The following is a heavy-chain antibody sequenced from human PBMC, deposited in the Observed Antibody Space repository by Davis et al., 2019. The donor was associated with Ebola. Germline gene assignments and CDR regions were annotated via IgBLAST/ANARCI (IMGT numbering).Heavy chain of an antibody. D-gene: IGHD6-19*01. Sequence: MPSETLSLTCTVSGGSIGNYYWNWIRQPPGKGLEWIGYIYYSGSTNYNPSLKSRVTISVDTSKNQFSLKLSSVNAADTAVYYCARRHSSGWYGDAFDIWGQGTMVTVSS. V-gene: IGHV4-59*08. CDR2: IYYSGST. J-gene: IGHJ3*02. CDR1: GGSIGNYY. CDR3: ARRHSSGWYGDAFDI.